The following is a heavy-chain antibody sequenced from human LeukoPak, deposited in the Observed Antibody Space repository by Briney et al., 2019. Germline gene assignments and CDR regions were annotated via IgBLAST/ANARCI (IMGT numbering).Heavy chain of an antibody. Sequence: TGGSPRPSCAASEFTFSSYGMHWVRQAPGKGLEWVAVISYDGSSKDYADSVKGRFTISRDNSKNTLYLQMNSLRVEDTAVYYCAKAADQYYYSYFYYMDVWGKGTTVTVSS. V-gene: IGHV3-30*18. CDR1: EFTFSSYG. CDR2: ISYDGSSK. D-gene: IGHD2/OR15-2a*01. J-gene: IGHJ6*03. CDR3: AKAADQYYYSYFYYMDV.